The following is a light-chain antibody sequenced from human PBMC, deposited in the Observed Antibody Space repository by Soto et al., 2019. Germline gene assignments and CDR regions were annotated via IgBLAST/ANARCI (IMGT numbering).Light chain of an antibody. J-gene: IGLJ1*01. V-gene: IGLV2-23*01. CDR1: SSNIGSFNL. CDR3: CSYAGRSDYV. Sequence: QSALTQPASMSGSPGQSITISCTGDSSNIGSFNLVSWYQQHPGKVPKALIYEDTKRPSGVSSRFSASKTGNSASLTISGLQPADEADYYCCSYAGRSDYVFGPGTKVTVL. CDR2: EDT.